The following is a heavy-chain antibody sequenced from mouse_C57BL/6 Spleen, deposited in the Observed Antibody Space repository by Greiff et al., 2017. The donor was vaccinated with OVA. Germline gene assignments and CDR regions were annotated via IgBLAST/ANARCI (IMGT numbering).Heavy chain of an antibody. CDR3: AREERNWAWCAY. Sequence: EVKLMESGPGLVKPSQSLSLTCSVTGYSITSGYYWNWIRQFPGNKLEWMGYISYDGSNNYNPSLKNRISITRDTSKNQFFLKLNAVTTEDTDTYYCAREERNWAWCAYWGQGTLVTVSA. CDR1: GYSITSGYY. CDR2: ISYDGSN. J-gene: IGHJ3*01. V-gene: IGHV3-6*01.